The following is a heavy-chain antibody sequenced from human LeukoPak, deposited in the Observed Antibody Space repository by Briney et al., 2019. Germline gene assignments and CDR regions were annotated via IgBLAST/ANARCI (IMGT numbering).Heavy chain of an antibody. CDR2: ISGSGGST. CDR1: GFTFSSYA. V-gene: IGHV3-23*01. D-gene: IGHD1-7*01. J-gene: IGHJ4*02. CDR3: ARGRRPYNWNYEDPYFDY. Sequence: HPGGSLRLSCAASGFTFSSYAMSWVRQAPGKGLEWVSAISGSGGSTYYADSVKGRFTISRDNSKNTLYLQMNSLRAEDTAVYYCARGRRPYNWNYEDPYFDYWGQGTLVTVSS.